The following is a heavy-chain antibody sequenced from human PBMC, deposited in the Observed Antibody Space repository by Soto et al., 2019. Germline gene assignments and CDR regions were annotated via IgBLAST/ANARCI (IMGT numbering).Heavy chain of an antibody. CDR1: GYTFIDYY. J-gene: IGHJ6*02. CDR3: ARLPPPSLYYYGMDV. Sequence: ASVKVSCKASGYTFIDYYIRWVRQAPGQGLEWMGWVNPRNGATNYAQKYQGRVTIIRDTSINTAYMELTRLTSDDTAVYYCARLPPPSLYYYGMDVWGRGTTVTVSS. CDR2: VNPRNGAT. V-gene: IGHV1-2*02.